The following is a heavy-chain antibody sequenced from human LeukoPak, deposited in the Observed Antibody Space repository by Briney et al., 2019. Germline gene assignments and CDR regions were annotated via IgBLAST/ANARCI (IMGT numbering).Heavy chain of an antibody. V-gene: IGHV4-59*01. CDR2: IYYSGST. J-gene: IGHJ4*02. CDR3: ARSDLDSSGYHGVLYFDY. Sequence: PSETLSLTCTVSGVSISSYYWSWIRQPPGKGLEWIGYIYYSGSTDYNPSLKSRVTISVDTSKNRFSLRLSSVTAADTAVYYCARSDLDSSGYHGVLYFDYWGQGTPVTVSS. CDR1: GVSISSYY. D-gene: IGHD3-22*01.